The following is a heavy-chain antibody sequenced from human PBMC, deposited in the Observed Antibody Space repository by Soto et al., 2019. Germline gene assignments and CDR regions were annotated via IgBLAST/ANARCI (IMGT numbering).Heavy chain of an antibody. V-gene: IGHV4-59*08. CDR2: IYYTGST. D-gene: IGHD2-15*01. J-gene: IGHJ6*03. CDR3: VRHRAFCSGKSCPSGNFYYVDV. Sequence: SETLSLTCTVSGGSISSYYWSWLRQPPGKGLEWIGYIYYTGSTTYNPSLKSRVTISADTSKNQLSLNLSSVTAADTALYYCVRHRAFCSGKSCPSGNFYYVDVPGIGTTVTLPS. CDR1: GGSISSYY.